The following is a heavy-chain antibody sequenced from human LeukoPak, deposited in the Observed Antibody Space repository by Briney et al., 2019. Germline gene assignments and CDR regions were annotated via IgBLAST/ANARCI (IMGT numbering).Heavy chain of an antibody. J-gene: IGHJ4*02. CDR3: ARATPWLLPGY. CDR2: IYDTGNT. V-gene: IGHV4-59*01. Sequence: SETLSLTCTVSGGSISSYYWSWVREPPGKGLEWIGHIYDTGNTNYNPSLESRVTISVDTSKNQFSLRLTSVTAADTAVYFCARATPWLLPGYWGQGTLVTVSS. D-gene: IGHD3-22*01. CDR1: GGSISSYY.